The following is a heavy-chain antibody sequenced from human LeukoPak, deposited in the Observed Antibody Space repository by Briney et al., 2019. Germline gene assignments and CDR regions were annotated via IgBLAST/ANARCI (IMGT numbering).Heavy chain of an antibody. CDR3: ARLGYGDYSNWFDP. Sequence: SETLSLTCTVSGGSISSGGYHWGWIRQHPGKGLEWIGYIYYSGTTSYNPSLKSRVTISVDTSKKKFSLKVSSVTVADTAVYYCARLGYGDYSNWFDPWGQGTLVTVSS. J-gene: IGHJ5*02. D-gene: IGHD4-17*01. CDR2: IYYSGTT. CDR1: GGSISSGGYH. V-gene: IGHV4-31*03.